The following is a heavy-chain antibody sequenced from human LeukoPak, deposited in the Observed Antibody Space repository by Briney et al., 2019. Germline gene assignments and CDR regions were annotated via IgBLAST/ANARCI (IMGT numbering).Heavy chain of an antibody. D-gene: IGHD3-22*01. J-gene: IGHJ4*02. CDR2: IYYSGST. V-gene: IGHV4-59*01. CDR1: GGSISSYY. CDR3: ARQYYYDSPFDY. Sequence: SETLSLTCTVSGGSISSYYWSWIRQPPGKGLEWIGYIYYSGSTNCNPSLKSRVTISVDTSKNQFSLKLSSVTAADTAVYYCARQYYYDSPFDYWGRGTLVTVSS.